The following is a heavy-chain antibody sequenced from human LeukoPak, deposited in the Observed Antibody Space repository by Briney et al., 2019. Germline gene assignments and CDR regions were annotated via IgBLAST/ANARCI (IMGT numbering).Heavy chain of an antibody. Sequence: GASVKVSCKASGYTFTSYYMYWVRQAPGQGLEWMGIINLSGGTTSYAQKFQGRVTMTRDMSTSTAYMELSSLRSDDTAVYYCARGTWVAAAVWFDPWGQGTLVTVPS. CDR3: ARGTWVAAAVWFDP. CDR2: INLSGGTT. CDR1: GYTFTSYY. V-gene: IGHV1-46*01. D-gene: IGHD6-13*01. J-gene: IGHJ5*02.